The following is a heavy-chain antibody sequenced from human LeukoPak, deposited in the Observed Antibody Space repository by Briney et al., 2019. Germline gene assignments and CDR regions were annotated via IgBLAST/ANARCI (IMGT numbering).Heavy chain of an antibody. Sequence: GESLKISCKGSGYNFTNYWIGWVRHMPGKGLEWVGIIYPGDSTTKYSPSLQGHITISADKSIATAYLQWSSLQASDTAMYYCARPITGTTGIDPWGQGTLVTVSS. D-gene: IGHD1-7*01. CDR1: GYNFTNYW. CDR2: IYPGDSTT. V-gene: IGHV5-51*01. J-gene: IGHJ5*02. CDR3: ARPITGTTGIDP.